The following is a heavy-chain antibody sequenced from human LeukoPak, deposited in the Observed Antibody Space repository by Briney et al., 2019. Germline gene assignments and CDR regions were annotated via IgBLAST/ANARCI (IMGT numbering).Heavy chain of an antibody. D-gene: IGHD5-12*01. CDR2: ISYDGSDK. Sequence: PGGSLRLSCAASGFTFSSHAMHWVRQAPGKGLEWLTTISYDGSDKYYADSVKGRFTISRDNSENTLFLQMNSLRPEDTGVFYCARDFLRGFDYWGQGTLVTVSS. V-gene: IGHV3-30-3*01. CDR1: GFTFSSHA. J-gene: IGHJ4*02. CDR3: ARDFLRGFDY.